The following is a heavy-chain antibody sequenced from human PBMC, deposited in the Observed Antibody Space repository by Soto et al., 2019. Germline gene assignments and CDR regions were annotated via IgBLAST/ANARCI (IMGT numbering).Heavy chain of an antibody. D-gene: IGHD3-10*01. CDR3: SRGGTMVRGVSLSPGSYYYSYMDV. Sequence: SVKVSCKASGGTFSSYSISWVRQAPGQGLEWMGRIIPILGIANYAQKFQGRVTITADKSTSTTYMELSSLRSEDTAVYYCSRGGTMVRGVSLSPGSYYYSYMDVWGKGTTVTVSS. CDR2: IIPILGIA. J-gene: IGHJ6*03. CDR1: GGTFSSYS. V-gene: IGHV1-69*02.